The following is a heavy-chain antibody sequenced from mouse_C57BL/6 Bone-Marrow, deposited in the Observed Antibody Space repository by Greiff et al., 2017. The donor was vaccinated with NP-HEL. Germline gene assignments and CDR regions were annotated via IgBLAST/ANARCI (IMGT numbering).Heavy chain of an antibody. J-gene: IGHJ4*01. Sequence: QVQLQQPGAELVMPGASVKLSCKASGYTFTSYWMHWVKQRPGQGLEWIGEIDPSDSYTNYNQKFKGKSTLTVDKSSSTAYMELSSLTSEDSAVYYWVTGLRGEAYAMDYWGQGTSVTVSS. CDR1: GYTFTSYW. V-gene: IGHV1-69*01. CDR3: VTGLRGEAYAMDY. D-gene: IGHD2-4*01. CDR2: IDPSDSYT.